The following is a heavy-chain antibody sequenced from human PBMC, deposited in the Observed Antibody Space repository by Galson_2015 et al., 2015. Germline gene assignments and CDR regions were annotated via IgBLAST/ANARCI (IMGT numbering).Heavy chain of an antibody. CDR2: IRSSRSYI. CDR3: ARQGDWLSPFFDS. V-gene: IGHV3-21*01. Sequence: SLRLSCAASGFTFSSYGMNWVRQAPGKGLEWVSAIRSSRSYIYYADSVKGRFTISRDNAKNSLYLQMNSLRAEDTAVYYCARQGDWLSPFFDSWGQGTLVTVSS. CDR1: GFTFSSYG. D-gene: IGHD3/OR15-3a*01. J-gene: IGHJ4*02.